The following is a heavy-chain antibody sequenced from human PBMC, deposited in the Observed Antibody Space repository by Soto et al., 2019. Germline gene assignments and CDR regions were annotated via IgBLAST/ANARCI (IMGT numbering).Heavy chain of an antibody. CDR3: ATGRHFVWGSYRYSTDLFDS. CDR1: GYTLTELS. V-gene: IGHV1-24*01. D-gene: IGHD3-16*02. CDR2: FDPEDGET. J-gene: IGHJ5*01. Sequence: ASVKVSCKVSGYTLTELSMHWVRQAPGKGLEWMGGFDPEDGETIYAQKFQGRVTMTEDTSTDTAYMELSSLRSEDTAVYYCATGRHFVWGSYRYSTDLFDSWSQGSLV.